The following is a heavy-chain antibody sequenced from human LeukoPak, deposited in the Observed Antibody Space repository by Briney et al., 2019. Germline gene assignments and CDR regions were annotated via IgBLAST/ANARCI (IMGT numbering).Heavy chain of an antibody. CDR2: IRYDGSEN. Sequence: PGGSLRLSCAASRFVFSSSGMHWARQAPGKGLEWVAFIRYDGSENYYADSVKGRFTISRDNSKNTLFLQMNSLRPEDTAVYYCASKWFCGGDCYYQIDFWGQGTLVTVSS. D-gene: IGHD2-21*02. J-gene: IGHJ4*02. V-gene: IGHV3-30*02. CDR1: RFVFSSSG. CDR3: ASKWFCGGDCYYQIDF.